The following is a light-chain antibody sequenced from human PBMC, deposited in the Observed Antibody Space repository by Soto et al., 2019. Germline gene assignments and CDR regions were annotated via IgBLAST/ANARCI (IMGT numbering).Light chain of an antibody. J-gene: IGLJ3*02. CDR3: LLVYSDTWV. CDR1: TGAVTSSHY. Sequence: QTVVTQEPSLTVSPGGTVTLTCGSSTGAVTSSHYPYWFQQKAGQAPRTLIFDTYNKQSWTPARFSGSLLGGKAALTLSGAQPEDEAAYYCLLVYSDTWVFGGGTKVTVL. V-gene: IGLV7-46*01. CDR2: DTY.